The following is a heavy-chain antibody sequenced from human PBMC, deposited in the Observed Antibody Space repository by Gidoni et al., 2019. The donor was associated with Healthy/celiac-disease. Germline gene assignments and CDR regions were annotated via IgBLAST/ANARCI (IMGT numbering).Heavy chain of an antibody. CDR3: ARDGAADPSSGWFDP. Sequence: EVQLVESGGGLVKPGGSLRLSCAASGFPFSSYSMNWVRQAPGKGLEWVSSISSSSSYIYYADSVKGRFTISRDNAKNSLYLQMNSLRAEDTAVYYCARDGAADPSSGWFDPWGQGTLVTVSS. CDR2: ISSSSSYI. J-gene: IGHJ5*02. D-gene: IGHD6-13*01. CDR1: GFPFSSYS. V-gene: IGHV3-21*01.